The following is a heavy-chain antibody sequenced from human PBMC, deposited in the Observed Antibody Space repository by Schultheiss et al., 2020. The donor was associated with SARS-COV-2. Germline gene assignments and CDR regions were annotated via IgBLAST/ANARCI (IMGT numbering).Heavy chain of an antibody. D-gene: IGHD3-22*01. CDR2: ISSSSSTI. J-gene: IGHJ6*02. Sequence: GGSLRLSCAASGFTFSSYGMHWVRQAPGKGLEWVSYISSSSSTIYYADSVKGRFTISRDNAEKSLYLQMNSLSAEDTAVYYCARNFDTSGYYSRDYYYYYGMDVWGQGTTVTVSS. CDR3: ARNFDTSGYYSRDYYYYYGMDV. V-gene: IGHV3-48*04. CDR1: GFTFSSYG.